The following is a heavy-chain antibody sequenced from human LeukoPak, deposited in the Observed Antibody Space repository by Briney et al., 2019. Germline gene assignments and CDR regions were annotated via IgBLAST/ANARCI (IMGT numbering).Heavy chain of an antibody. D-gene: IGHD3-9*01. Sequence: GASVKVSCKASGYTFTSYGISWVRQAPGQGLEWMGWISAYNGNTNYAQKLQGRVTMTTDTSTSTAYMELRSLRSDDTAVYYCARGSDVLRYFDWLYYFDYWGQGTLVTVSS. V-gene: IGHV1-18*01. CDR2: ISAYNGNT. J-gene: IGHJ4*02. CDR3: ARGSDVLRYFDWLYYFDY. CDR1: GYTFTSYG.